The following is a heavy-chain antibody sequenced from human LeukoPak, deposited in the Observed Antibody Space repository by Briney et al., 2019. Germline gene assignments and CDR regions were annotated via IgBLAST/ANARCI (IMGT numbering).Heavy chain of an antibody. D-gene: IGHD3-10*01. J-gene: IGHJ5*02. Sequence: PSETLSLTCTVSGGSISSSSYYWGWIRQPPGKGLEWIGSIYYSGSTYYNPSLKSRVTISVETSKNQFSLKLKSVTAADTAVYYCARGGYYGSGNDFRFDPWGQGTLVTVSS. CDR1: GGSISSSSYY. V-gene: IGHV4-39*07. CDR3: ARGGYYGSGNDFRFDP. CDR2: IYYSGST.